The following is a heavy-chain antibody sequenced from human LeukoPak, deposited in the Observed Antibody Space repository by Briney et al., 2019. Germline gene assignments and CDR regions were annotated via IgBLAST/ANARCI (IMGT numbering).Heavy chain of an antibody. V-gene: IGHV1-8*01. CDR1: GYTFTSYD. CDR2: MNPNSGNT. J-gene: IGHJ4*02. CDR3: ARGLGRLRGGYYWNY. Sequence: GASVKVSCKASGYTFTSYDINWVRQATGQGLEWMGWMNPNSGNTGYAQKFQGRVPMTRNTSISTAYMELSSLRSEDTAVYYCARGLGRLRGGYYWNYWGQGTLVTVSS. D-gene: IGHD3-22*01.